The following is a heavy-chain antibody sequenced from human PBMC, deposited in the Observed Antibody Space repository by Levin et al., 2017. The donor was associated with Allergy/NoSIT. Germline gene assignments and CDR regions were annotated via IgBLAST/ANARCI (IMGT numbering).Heavy chain of an antibody. CDR3: ARERRQQLARIADF. Sequence: PGGSLRLSCAASGFTFSDYYMSWIRQAPGKGLEWVSYISSSGSTIYYADSVKGRFTTTRDNAKKSLYLQMNSLRAEDTAVYYCARERRQQLARIADFWGQGTLVTVSS. CDR1: GFTFSDYY. J-gene: IGHJ4*02. V-gene: IGHV3-11*01. D-gene: IGHD6-13*01. CDR2: ISSSGSTI.